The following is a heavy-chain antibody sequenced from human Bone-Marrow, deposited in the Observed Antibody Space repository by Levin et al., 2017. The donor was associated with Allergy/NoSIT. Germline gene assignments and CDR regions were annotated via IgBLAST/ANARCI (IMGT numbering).Heavy chain of an antibody. J-gene: IGHJ4*02. Sequence: GGSLRLSCEGSGFTVIENYMSWVRQAPGKGLEWVSLIGISGNTYYADSVKGRFTISRDNSKIYLQINSLRDEDTAIYYCARSHPLAAGGEYFFDYWGQGTLVTVSS. CDR3: ARSHPLAAGGEYFFDY. CDR1: GFTVIENY. CDR2: IGISGNT. V-gene: IGHV3-66*01. D-gene: IGHD6-13*01.